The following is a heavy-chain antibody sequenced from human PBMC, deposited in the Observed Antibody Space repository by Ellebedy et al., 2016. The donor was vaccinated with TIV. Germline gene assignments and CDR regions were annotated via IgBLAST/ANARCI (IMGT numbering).Heavy chain of an antibody. Sequence: GGSLRLSXAASGFAFSSYGMHWVRQAPGKGLEWVSFISDDGSNKYYPDSVKGRFTISRDNSKNTLFLQMNSLRTEDTALYYCAKWSGTYDYWGQGTLVTVSS. V-gene: IGHV3-30-3*01. CDR2: ISDDGSNK. D-gene: IGHD1-26*01. CDR3: AKWSGTYDY. J-gene: IGHJ4*02. CDR1: GFAFSSYG.